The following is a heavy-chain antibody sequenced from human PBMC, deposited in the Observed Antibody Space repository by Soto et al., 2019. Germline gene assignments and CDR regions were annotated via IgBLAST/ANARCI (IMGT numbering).Heavy chain of an antibody. CDR3: ARDTSGSLDDAFDI. CDR1: GGSISSYY. D-gene: IGHD1-26*01. Sequence: AETLSRTCTGSGGSISSYYWSWIRQPPGKGLEWIGYIYYSGSTNYNPSLKSRVTISVDTSKNQFSLKLSSVTAADTAVYYCARDTSGSLDDAFDIWGQGTMVTVSS. CDR2: IYYSGST. V-gene: IGHV4-59*01. J-gene: IGHJ3*02.